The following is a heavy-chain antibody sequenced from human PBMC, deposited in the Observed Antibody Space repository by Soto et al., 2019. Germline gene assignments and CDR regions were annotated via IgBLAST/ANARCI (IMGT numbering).Heavy chain of an antibody. J-gene: IGHJ6*02. D-gene: IGHD2-15*01. CDR1: GGSISSGDYY. Sequence: PSETLSLTCTVSGGSISSGDYYWSWIRQPPGKGLEWIGYIYYSGSTYYNPSLKSRVTISVDTSKNQFSLKLSSVTAADTAAYYCARDLVVVVVAATGPYGYGMDVWGQGTTVTVSS. V-gene: IGHV4-30-4*01. CDR3: ARDLVVVVVAATGPYGYGMDV. CDR2: IYYSGST.